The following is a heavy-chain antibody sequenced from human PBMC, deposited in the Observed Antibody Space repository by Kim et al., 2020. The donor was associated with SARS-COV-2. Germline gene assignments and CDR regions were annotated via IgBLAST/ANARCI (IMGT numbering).Heavy chain of an antibody. D-gene: IGHD3-10*02. V-gene: IGHV1-8*01. J-gene: IGHJ6*03. Sequence: ASVKVSCKASGYTFTSYDINWVRHATGQGLEWMGWMNPNSGNTGYAQKFQGRFTMTRNTSISTAYMDLSSLRSEDTAVYYCARGLGITMFFSKSYYMDVWGKGTTVTVSS. CDR1: GYTFTSYD. CDR3: ARGLGITMFFSKSYYMDV. CDR2: MNPNSGNT.